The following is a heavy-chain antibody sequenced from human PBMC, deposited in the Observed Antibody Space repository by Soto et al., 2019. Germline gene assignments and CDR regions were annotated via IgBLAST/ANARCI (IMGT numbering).Heavy chain of an antibody. CDR3: AKGYYYDSSGYDLAAEYFQH. CDR2: ISWNSGSI. J-gene: IGHJ1*01. Sequence: GGSLRLSCAASGFTFDDYAMHWVRQAPGKGLEWVSGISWNSGSIGYADSVKGRFTISRDNAKNSLYLQMNSLRAEDTALYYCAKGYYYDSSGYDLAAEYFQHWGQGTPVTVSS. V-gene: IGHV3-9*01. CDR1: GFTFDDYA. D-gene: IGHD3-22*01.